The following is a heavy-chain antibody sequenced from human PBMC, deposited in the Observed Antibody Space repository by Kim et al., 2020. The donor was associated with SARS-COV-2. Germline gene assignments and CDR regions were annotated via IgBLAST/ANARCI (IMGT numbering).Heavy chain of an antibody. D-gene: IGHD2-15*01. Sequence: QKFQGRVTMTRDTSTSTVYMELSSLRSEDTAVYYCARGVVAAFSTTWFDPWGQGTLVTVSS. CDR3: ARGVVAAFSTTWFDP. J-gene: IGHJ5*02. V-gene: IGHV1-46*01.